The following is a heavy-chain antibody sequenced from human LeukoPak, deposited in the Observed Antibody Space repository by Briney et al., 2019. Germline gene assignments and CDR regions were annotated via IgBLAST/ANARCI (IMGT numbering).Heavy chain of an antibody. CDR1: GGTFIIYA. J-gene: IGHJ6*03. D-gene: IGHD6-13*01. CDR2: IIPIFGTA. V-gene: IGHV1-69*05. CDR3: ASNIAAAGLYYMDV. Sequence: EASVTVSCKASGGTFIIYAISWVRQAPGQGLEWMGGIIPIFGTANYAQKFQGRVTITTDESTSTAYMELSSLRSEDTAVYYCASNIAAAGLYYMDVWGKGTTVTVSS.